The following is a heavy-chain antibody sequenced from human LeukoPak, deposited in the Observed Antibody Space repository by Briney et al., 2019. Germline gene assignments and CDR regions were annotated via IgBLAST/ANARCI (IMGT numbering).Heavy chain of an antibody. CDR1: GFTFSNAW. J-gene: IGHJ4*02. CDR3: TTPIPIHSWYQFKS. CDR2: IKSKTDGGTT. Sequence: PGGSLRLSCAASGFTFSNAWMSWVRQAPGKGLEWVGRIKSKTDGGTTDYAAPVKGRFTISRDDSKNTPYLQMNSLKTEDTAVYYCTTPIPIHSWYQFKSWGQGTLVTVSS. V-gene: IGHV3-15*01. D-gene: IGHD6-13*01.